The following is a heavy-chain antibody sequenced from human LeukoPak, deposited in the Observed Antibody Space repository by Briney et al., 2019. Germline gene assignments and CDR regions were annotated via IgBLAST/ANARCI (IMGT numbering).Heavy chain of an antibody. CDR1: GGSISSSSYY. CDR2: IYSGST. V-gene: IGHV4-39*01. Sequence: QTSETLSLTCTVSGGSISSSSYYWGWIRQPPGKGLEWIGSIYSGSTYYNPSLKSRVTISVDTSKNQFSLKLSSVTAADTAVYYCARYLHISAPFDVWGQGTLVTVSS. J-gene: IGHJ4*02. D-gene: IGHD2-21*01. CDR3: ARYLHISAPFDV.